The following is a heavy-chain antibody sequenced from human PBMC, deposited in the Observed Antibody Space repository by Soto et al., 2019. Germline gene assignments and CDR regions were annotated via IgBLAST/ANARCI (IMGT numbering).Heavy chain of an antibody. Sequence: GGSLRLSCAASGFTFSSYGMRWVRQAPGKGLEWVAVISYDGSNKYYADSVKGRFTISRDNSKNTLYLQMNSLRAEDTAVYYCAKAYCSSTSCYEVWWGQGTLVTVSS. CDR3: AKAYCSSTSCYEVW. V-gene: IGHV3-30*18. J-gene: IGHJ4*02. CDR1: GFTFSSYG. D-gene: IGHD2-2*01. CDR2: ISYDGSNK.